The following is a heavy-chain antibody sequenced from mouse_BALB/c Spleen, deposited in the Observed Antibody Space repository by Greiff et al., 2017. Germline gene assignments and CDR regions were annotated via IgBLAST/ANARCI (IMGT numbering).Heavy chain of an antibody. CDR3: NGGTAMDY. CDR2: IDPENGDT. V-gene: IGHV14-4*02. D-gene: IGHD3-3*01. CDR1: GFNIKDYY. Sequence: EVQLQQSGAELVRSGASVKLSCTASGFNIKDYYMHWVKQRPEQGLEWIGWIDPENGDTEYAPKFQGKATMTADTSSNTAYLQLSSLTSEDTAVYYCNGGTAMDYWGQGTSVTVSS. J-gene: IGHJ4*01.